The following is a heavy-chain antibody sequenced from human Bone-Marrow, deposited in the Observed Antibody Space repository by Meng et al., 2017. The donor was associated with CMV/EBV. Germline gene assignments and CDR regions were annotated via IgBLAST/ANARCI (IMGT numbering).Heavy chain of an antibody. V-gene: IGHV3-30*02. J-gene: IGHJ6*02. CDR3: AKDDIVVVPAVSYYYYYGMDV. Sequence: GESLKISCAASGFTFSSYGMHWVRQAPGKGLEWVAFIRYDGSNKYYADSVKGRFTISRDNSKNTLYLQMNGLRAEDTAVYYCAKDDIVVVPAVSYYYYYGMDVWGQGTMVTVSS. CDR2: IRYDGSNK. D-gene: IGHD2-2*01. CDR1: GFTFSSYG.